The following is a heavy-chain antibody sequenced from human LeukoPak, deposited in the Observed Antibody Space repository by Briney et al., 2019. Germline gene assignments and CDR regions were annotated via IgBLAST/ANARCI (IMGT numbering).Heavy chain of an antibody. Sequence: SVKVSCKASGCTFTSYGISWVRQAPGQGLEWMGGIIPIFGTANYAQKFQGRVTITADESTSTAYMELSSLRSEDTAVYYCARGANRSWYAAFDIWGQGTMVTVSS. CDR1: GCTFTSYG. J-gene: IGHJ3*02. CDR3: ARGANRSWYAAFDI. CDR2: IIPIFGTA. V-gene: IGHV1-69*13. D-gene: IGHD6-13*01.